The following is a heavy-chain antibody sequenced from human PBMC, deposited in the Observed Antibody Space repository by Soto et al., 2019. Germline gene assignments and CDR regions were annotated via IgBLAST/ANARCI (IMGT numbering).Heavy chain of an antibody. Sequence: PSETLSLTCSVSGGSISSGGYSWSWIRQPPGKGLEWIGYIYYSGSTYYNPSLKSRVTISVDTSKNQFSLKLSSVTAADTAVYYCARSDGRYWGQGTLVTVSS. CDR2: IYYSGST. J-gene: IGHJ4*02. V-gene: IGHV4-30-2*02. CDR1: GGSISSGGYS. CDR3: ARSDGRY.